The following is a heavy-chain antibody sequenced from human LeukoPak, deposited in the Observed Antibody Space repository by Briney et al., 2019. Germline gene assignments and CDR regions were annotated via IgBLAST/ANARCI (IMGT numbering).Heavy chain of an antibody. V-gene: IGHV3-53*01. CDR2: FYSGGAT. CDR1: GLTVNSSF. D-gene: IGHD2-15*01. Sequence: PGGSLRLSCVVSGLTVNSSFISWVRQAPGKGLEWVSVFYSGGATYFADSVKGRFTMSRDNSKNTLYLQMNSLRAEDTGMYYCARAVAGAFYMDVWGKGTPVTVSS. J-gene: IGHJ6*03. CDR3: ARAVAGAFYMDV.